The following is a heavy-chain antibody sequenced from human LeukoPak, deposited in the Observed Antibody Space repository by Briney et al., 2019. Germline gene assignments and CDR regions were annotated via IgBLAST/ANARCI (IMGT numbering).Heavy chain of an antibody. D-gene: IGHD6-19*01. Sequence: GGSLRLSCAASGFTFSNYWMSWVRQAPGKGLEWVANINEDGSQKYHLDSVKGRFTISRDDAKNSLDLQMNSLRAEDTAVYYCARAGLDSSGWYGELDYWGQGTLVTVSS. J-gene: IGHJ4*02. CDR2: INEDGSQK. CDR1: GFTFSNYW. V-gene: IGHV3-7*01. CDR3: ARAGLDSSGWYGELDY.